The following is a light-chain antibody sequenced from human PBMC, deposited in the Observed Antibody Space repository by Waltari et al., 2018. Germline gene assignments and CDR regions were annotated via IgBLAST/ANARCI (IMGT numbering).Light chain of an antibody. CDR1: RSVGGT. CDR2: GAS. J-gene: IGKJ1*01. CDR3: QHYVRLPAT. V-gene: IGKV3-20*01. Sequence: EIVLTQSPGTLSLFPGERATLSCWASRSVGGTLAWYQQKPGQAPRLLIYGASSRATGIPGRFGCSGSGTHFSLTISRLEPEDFAVYYCQHYVRLPATFGQGTKVEIK.